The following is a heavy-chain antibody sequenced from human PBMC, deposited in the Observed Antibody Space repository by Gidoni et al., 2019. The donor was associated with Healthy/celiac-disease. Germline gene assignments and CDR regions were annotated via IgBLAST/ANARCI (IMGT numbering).Heavy chain of an antibody. Sequence: EVQLFESGGGLVQPGGSLRLSCAASGFPFSNYAMSWVRPGPGKGLEWFSAIRGSGGSTSDADSVKGRFTISRDNSKNTLYLQMNSLRAEDTAVYYCAKLGSNRAFDIWGQGTMVTVSS. CDR1: GFPFSNYA. D-gene: IGHD3-10*01. V-gene: IGHV3-23*01. J-gene: IGHJ3*02. CDR2: IRGSGGST. CDR3: AKLGSNRAFDI.